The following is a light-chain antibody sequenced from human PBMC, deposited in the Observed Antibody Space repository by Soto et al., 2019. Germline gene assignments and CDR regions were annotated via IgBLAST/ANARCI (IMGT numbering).Light chain of an antibody. Sequence: IHMTQSPPTVSASYGDAVTITCRDSESSSSWLAWYQLIPGKAPKLLIFDASSLERGVPSRFSGSGSGTEFTLTICFLQPDDFATYYCQQYNSYSPLTFGGGTKVDIK. CDR3: QQYNSYSPLT. CDR1: ESSSSW. V-gene: IGKV1-5*01. CDR2: DAS. J-gene: IGKJ4*01.